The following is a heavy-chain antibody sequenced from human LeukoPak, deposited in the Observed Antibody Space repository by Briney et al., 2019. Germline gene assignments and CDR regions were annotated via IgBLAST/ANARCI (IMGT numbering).Heavy chain of an antibody. D-gene: IGHD3-22*01. CDR3: ARSYNYRFDY. J-gene: IGHJ4*02. CDR1: GFTVSTYW. CDR2: LSSDGRST. Sequence: PGGSLRLSCEVSGFTVSTYWMHWDRQGPGKGLEWVARLSSDGRSTIYADFVKGRATISRDNAKNTLFLEMSGLRADDTAVYYCARSYNYRFDYWGQGTLVVVSS. V-gene: IGHV3-74*01.